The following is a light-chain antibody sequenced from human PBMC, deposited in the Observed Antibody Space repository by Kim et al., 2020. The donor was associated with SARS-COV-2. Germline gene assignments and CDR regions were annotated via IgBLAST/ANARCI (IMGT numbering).Light chain of an antibody. CDR2: AAS. V-gene: IGKV1-17*01. CDR1: QGITND. Sequence: DIQMTQSPSSLSASIGDRVTITCRASQGITNDLGWYQQTPGKAPKLLIYAASTLQSGVPSRFSGSGSGTEFTFTISSLQPEDFATYYCLQHNTYPRTFGQGTKVDIK. CDR3: LQHNTYPRT. J-gene: IGKJ1*01.